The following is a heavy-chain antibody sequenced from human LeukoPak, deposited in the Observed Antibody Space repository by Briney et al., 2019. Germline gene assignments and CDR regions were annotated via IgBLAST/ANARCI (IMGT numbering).Heavy chain of an antibody. V-gene: IGHV4-38-2*02. D-gene: IGHD5-24*01. CDR2: IYHSGST. CDR3: ARWLQMYYYYYMDV. Sequence: SETLSLTCTVSGYSISSGYYWGWIRQPPGKGLEWIGSIYHSGSTYYNPSLKSRVTISVDTSKNQFSLRLSSLTAADTAVYYCARWLQMYYYYYMDVWGKGTTVTISS. J-gene: IGHJ6*03. CDR1: GYSISSGYY.